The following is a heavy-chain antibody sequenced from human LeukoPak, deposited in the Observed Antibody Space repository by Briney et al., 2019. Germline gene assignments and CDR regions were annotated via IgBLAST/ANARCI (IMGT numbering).Heavy chain of an antibody. D-gene: IGHD5-18*01. J-gene: IGHJ4*02. V-gene: IGHV4-59*01. CDR1: GGSISSYY. Sequence: SETLSLTCTVSGGSISSYYWSWIRQPPGKGLEWIGYIYYSGSTNYNPPLKSRVTISVDTSKNQFSLKLSSVTAADTAVYYCAGGYSPSSYFDYWGQGTLVTVSS. CDR3: AGGYSPSSYFDY. CDR2: IYYSGST.